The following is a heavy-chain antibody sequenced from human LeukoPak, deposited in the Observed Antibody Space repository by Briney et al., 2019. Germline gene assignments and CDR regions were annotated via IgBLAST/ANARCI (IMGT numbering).Heavy chain of an antibody. CDR3: ARGLRAIFGVVILYNWFDP. D-gene: IGHD3-3*01. CDR1: GYTFTSYD. Sequence: ASVKVSCKASGYTFTSYDINWVRQATGQGLEWMGWMNPNSGNTRYAQKFQGRVPMTRNPSICTAYMELSSLRSEDTAVYYCARGLRAIFGVVILYNWFDPWGQGTLVTVSS. V-gene: IGHV1-8*01. J-gene: IGHJ5*02. CDR2: MNPNSGNT.